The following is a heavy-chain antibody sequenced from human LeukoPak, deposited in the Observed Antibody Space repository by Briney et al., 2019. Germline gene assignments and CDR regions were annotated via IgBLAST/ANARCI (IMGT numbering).Heavy chain of an antibody. CDR1: GYTFTSYD. Sequence: ASVKVSCKASGYTFTSYDINWVRQATGQGLEWMGWMNPNSGNTGYAQKFQGRVTITRNTSISTAYMELSSLRSEDTAVYYCARGGSDGAYYYMDVWGKGTTVTVSS. D-gene: IGHD3-16*01. CDR3: ARGGSDGAYYYMDV. CDR2: MNPNSGNT. J-gene: IGHJ6*03. V-gene: IGHV1-8*03.